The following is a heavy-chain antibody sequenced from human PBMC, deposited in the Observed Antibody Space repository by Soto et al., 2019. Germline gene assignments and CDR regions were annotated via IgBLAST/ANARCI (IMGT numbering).Heavy chain of an antibody. CDR2: ISSGGGST. CDR1: GFTFSIYA. D-gene: IGHD2-15*01. Sequence: GGSLRLSFAASGFTFSIYAMSWVRQAPGKGLQWVSAISSGGGSTYYADSVKGRFTISRDNSKNTLYLQMNSLRAEDSAVYYCAKVSLDGSGGSRVRHPFDCWGRGTLVTVSS. V-gene: IGHV3-23*01. J-gene: IGHJ4*02. CDR3: AKVSLDGSGGSRVRHPFDC.